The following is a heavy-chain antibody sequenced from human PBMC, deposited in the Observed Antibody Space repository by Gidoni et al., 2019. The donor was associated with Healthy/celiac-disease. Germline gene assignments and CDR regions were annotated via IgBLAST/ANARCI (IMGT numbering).Heavy chain of an antibody. D-gene: IGHD2-15*01. V-gene: IGHV2-5*02. CDR2: IYWEDDK. CDR1: GFSLRTSGVG. Sequence: QITLKESGPTLVKPTQTLTLTCTFSGFSLRTSGVGVGGIRQPPGKALEWLALIYWEDDKRYSPSLKSRLTLTKDTSKNQVVLTMTNMDPVDTATYYCARGVVVAARFDYWGQGTLVTVSS. J-gene: IGHJ4*02. CDR3: ARGVVVAARFDY.